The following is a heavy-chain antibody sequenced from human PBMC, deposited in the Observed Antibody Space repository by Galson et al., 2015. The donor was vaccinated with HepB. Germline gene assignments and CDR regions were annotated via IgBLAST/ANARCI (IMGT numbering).Heavy chain of an antibody. CDR2: IWYDGSNK. V-gene: IGHV3-33*01. CDR3: ARLGFLGFFDSLPTWFDP. D-gene: IGHD3-3*01. J-gene: IGHJ5*02. CDR1: GFMFSRYG. Sequence: SLRLSCAASGFMFSRYGMHWVRQAPGKGLEWVAVIWYDGSNKYYADSVKGRFTISRDNSKNTLYLQMNSLRVEDTAVYYCARLGFLGFFDSLPTWFDPWGQGTLVTVSS.